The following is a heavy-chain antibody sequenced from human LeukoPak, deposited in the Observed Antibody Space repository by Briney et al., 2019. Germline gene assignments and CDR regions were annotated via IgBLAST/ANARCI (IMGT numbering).Heavy chain of an antibody. CDR1: GFTFSSYA. Sequence: GGSLRLSCAASGFTFSSYAMSWVRQTPGKGLEWVTLISYDGYDKSYADSVRGRFTISRDNSKNTLYLQMDSLRSEDTAVYYCARDFFPIVDSSWYEIGYWGQGTLVTVSS. D-gene: IGHD6-13*01. V-gene: IGHV3-30-3*01. J-gene: IGHJ4*02. CDR2: ISYDGYDK. CDR3: ARDFFPIVDSSWYEIGY.